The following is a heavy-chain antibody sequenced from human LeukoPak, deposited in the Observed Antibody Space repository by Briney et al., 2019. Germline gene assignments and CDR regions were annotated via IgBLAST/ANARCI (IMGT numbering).Heavy chain of an antibody. Sequence: SGPTLVNPTQTLTLTCSFSGFSLSTNEVGVGWIRQPPGKALEWLALIYWDDDKRYSPSLKSRLTITKDTSKNQVVLTMTNMDPVDTATYYCAHPGNNYGYIAFDYWGQGTLVTVSS. CDR3: AHPGNNYGYIAFDY. CDR2: IYWDDDK. D-gene: IGHD5-18*01. V-gene: IGHV2-5*02. J-gene: IGHJ4*02. CDR1: GFSLSTNEVG.